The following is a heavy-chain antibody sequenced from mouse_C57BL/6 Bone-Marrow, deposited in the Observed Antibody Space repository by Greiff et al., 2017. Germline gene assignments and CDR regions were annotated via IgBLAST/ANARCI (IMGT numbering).Heavy chain of an antibody. Sequence: QVQLQQPGAELVRPGSSVKLSCKASGYTFTSYWMDWVKPRPGQGLEWIGNIYPSDSETHYNQKFKDKATLTVDKSSSTDYMQRSSLTSEDSAVYYCARSSRTVPFAYWGQGTLVTVSA. CDR2: IYPSDSET. CDR1: GYTFTSYW. V-gene: IGHV1-61*01. J-gene: IGHJ3*01. D-gene: IGHD1-1*01. CDR3: ARSSRTVPFAY.